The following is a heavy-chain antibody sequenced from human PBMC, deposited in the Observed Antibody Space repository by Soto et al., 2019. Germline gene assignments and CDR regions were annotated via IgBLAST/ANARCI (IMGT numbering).Heavy chain of an antibody. CDR3: AKDTAPGFYDANGHLDY. V-gene: IGHV3-11*01. D-gene: IGHD2-8*01. J-gene: IGHJ4*02. CDR2: ISSSGSTI. Sequence: GGSLRLSCAASGFTFSDYYMSWIRQAPGKGLEWVSYISSSGSTIYYADSVKGRFTISRDNAKNSLYLQMNSLKTEDTALYYCAKDTAPGFYDANGHLDYWGQGTPVTVSS. CDR1: GFTFSDYY.